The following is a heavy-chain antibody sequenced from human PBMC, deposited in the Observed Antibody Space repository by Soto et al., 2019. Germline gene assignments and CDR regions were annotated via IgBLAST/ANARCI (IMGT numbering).Heavy chain of an antibody. CDR1: GYTFTSYG. D-gene: IGHD3-16*01. Sequence: ASVKVSCKASGYTFTSYGLSWVRQAPGQGLEWMGWINGYTVNTNYAQKFQGRVTMTTDTSTNTAYLDLWTLISDDTAVYYCARSWVTGKGGIDVWGQGTTVTVSS. CDR2: INGYTVNT. V-gene: IGHV1-18*01. CDR3: ARSWVTGKGGIDV. J-gene: IGHJ6*02.